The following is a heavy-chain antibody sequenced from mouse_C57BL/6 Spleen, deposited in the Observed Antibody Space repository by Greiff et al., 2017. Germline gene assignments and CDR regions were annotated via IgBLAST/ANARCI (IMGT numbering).Heavy chain of an antibody. CDR3: VREYSNGPWFAY. CDR1: GYTFTSYW. V-gene: IGHV1-72*01. D-gene: IGHD1-2*01. Sequence: VQLQQPGAELVKPGASVKMSCKASGYTFTSYWMTWVKQRPGRGLEWIGRIDPDSGGTKYNEKFKSKATLTVDKPSSTAYMQLSSLTSEVTAVDYCVREYSNGPWFAYWGQGTLVTVSA. CDR2: IDPDSGGT. J-gene: IGHJ3*01.